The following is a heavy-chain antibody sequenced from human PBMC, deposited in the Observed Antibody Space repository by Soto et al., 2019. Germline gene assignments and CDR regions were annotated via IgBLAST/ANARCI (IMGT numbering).Heavy chain of an antibody. CDR2: INPSAGST. V-gene: IGHV1-46*01. CDR3: AREGYCSSTSCEPRHLYYYYDGMDV. Sequence: ASVKVSCKASGYTFTGYYMHWVRQAPGQGLEWMGIINPSAGSTSYAQKFQGRVTMTRDTSTSTVYLELSSLRSEDTAVYYCAREGYCSSTSCEPRHLYYYYDGMDVWGQGTTVTVSS. J-gene: IGHJ6*02. CDR1: GYTFTGYY. D-gene: IGHD2-2*01.